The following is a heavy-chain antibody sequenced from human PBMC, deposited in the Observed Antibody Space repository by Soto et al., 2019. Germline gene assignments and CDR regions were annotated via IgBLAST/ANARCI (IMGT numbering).Heavy chain of an antibody. D-gene: IGHD3-10*01. CDR2: INHSGST. Sequence: SETLSLTCAVYGGSFSGYYWSWIRQPPGKGLEWIGEINHSGSTNYNPSLKSRVTISVDTSKNQFSLKLSSVTAADTAVYYCVVRGSGSIANFDYWGQGTLVTSPQ. J-gene: IGHJ4*02. V-gene: IGHV4-34*01. CDR3: VVRGSGSIANFDY. CDR1: GGSFSGYY.